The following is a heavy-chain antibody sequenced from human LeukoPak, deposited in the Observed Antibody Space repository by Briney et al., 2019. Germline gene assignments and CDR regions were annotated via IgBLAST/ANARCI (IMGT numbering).Heavy chain of an antibody. V-gene: IGHV3-30-3*01. CDR1: GFTFSSYA. J-gene: IGHJ4*02. CDR2: ISYDGSNK. CDR3: ARDAVGWELGYLDY. D-gene: IGHD4-23*01. Sequence: PGGSLRLSCAASGFTFSSYAMHWVRQAPGKGLEWVAVISYDGSNKYYADSVKGRFTISRDNSKNTLYLQMNSLRAEDTAVYYCARDAVGWELGYLDYWGQGTLVTVSS.